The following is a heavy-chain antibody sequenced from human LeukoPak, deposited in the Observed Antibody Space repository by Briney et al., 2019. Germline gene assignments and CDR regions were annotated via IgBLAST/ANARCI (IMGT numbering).Heavy chain of an antibody. V-gene: IGHV1-2*02. CDR2: INPNSGGT. CDR1: GYTFTGYY. D-gene: IGHD3-10*01. Sequence: ASVKVSCKASGYTFTGYYMHWVRQAPGQGLEWMGWINPNSGGTNYAQKFQGRVTMTRDTSISTAYMELSRLRSDDTAVYYCARGNFYGSGSYAYDCWGQGTLVTVSS. J-gene: IGHJ4*02. CDR3: ARGNFYGSGSYAYDC.